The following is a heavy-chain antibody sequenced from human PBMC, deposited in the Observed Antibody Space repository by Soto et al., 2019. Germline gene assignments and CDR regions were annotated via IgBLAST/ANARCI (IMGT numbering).Heavy chain of an antibody. CDR1: GYTFVDYA. Sequence: QVQLVQSGAEVKRPGASVKISCMASGYTFVDYALHWVRQAPGQGLEWVGWMNPNTGNIKYSHNFEDRVSITRDRATSTAYMELRGLRSEDTAVYFCTREAIVAENWFDPWGQGTLVTVSS. CDR2: MNPNTGNI. J-gene: IGHJ5*02. CDR3: TREAIVAENWFDP. V-gene: IGHV1-3*01. D-gene: IGHD2-21*01.